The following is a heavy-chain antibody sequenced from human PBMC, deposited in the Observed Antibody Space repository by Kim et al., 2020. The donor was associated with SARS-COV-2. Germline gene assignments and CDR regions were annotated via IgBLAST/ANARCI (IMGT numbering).Heavy chain of an antibody. CDR3: ARDMFMHTSMDIDYYYGMDV. CDR2: IYSGGST. D-gene: IGHD5-18*01. CDR1: AFTVSSNY. Sequence: GGSLRLSCAASAFTVSSNYMSWVRQAPGKGLEWVSVIYSGGSTYYADSVKGRFTISRDNSKNTLYLQMNSLRAEDTAVYYCARDMFMHTSMDIDYYYGMDVWDQGTTVTVSS. J-gene: IGHJ6*02. V-gene: IGHV3-66*01.